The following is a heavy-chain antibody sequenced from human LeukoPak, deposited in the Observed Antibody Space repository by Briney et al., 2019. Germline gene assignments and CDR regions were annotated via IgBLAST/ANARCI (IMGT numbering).Heavy chain of an antibody. CDR1: GFTVSINY. D-gene: IGHD5-18*01. V-gene: IGHV3-53*01. CDR2: IYRGGAT. J-gene: IGHJ4*02. Sequence: PGGSLRLSCAASGFTVSINYMTWVRQAPGKGLAWVSVIYRGGATYYADSVKGRFTISRDNSKNTLYLQMNSLRAEDTAVYYCARNEGYSSSAGDYWGQGTLVTVSS. CDR3: ARNEGYSSSAGDY.